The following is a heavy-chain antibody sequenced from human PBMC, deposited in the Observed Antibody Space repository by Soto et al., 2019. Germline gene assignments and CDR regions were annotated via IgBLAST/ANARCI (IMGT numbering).Heavy chain of an antibody. D-gene: IGHD3-9*01. CDR2: INEDGSEK. Sequence: EVQLVESGGGLVQSGGSLRLSCEASGFSFITYWMNWVRQAPGKGLEWLASINEDGSEKQYVDSVKGRFTISRDNATNSLSLQMNSLKEEDTAVYYCVRAISGSFALWCQGTLVIFSS. J-gene: IGHJ4*02. CDR1: GFSFITYW. V-gene: IGHV3-7*04. CDR3: VRAISGSFAL.